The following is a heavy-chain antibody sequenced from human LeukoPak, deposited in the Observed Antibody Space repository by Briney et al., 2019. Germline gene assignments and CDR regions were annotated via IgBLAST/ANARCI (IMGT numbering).Heavy chain of an antibody. J-gene: IGHJ4*02. V-gene: IGHV4-59*01. CDR3: ARVELRYDY. Sequence: SETLSLPCTVSVDCISSYYWIWLRQPPGKGLEWIGYIYYSGSTNYNPSLKSRVTISVDTSKNQFSLKLSSVTAADTAVYYCARVELRYDYWGQGTLVTVSS. D-gene: IGHD3-9*01. CDR2: IYYSGST. CDR1: VDCISSYY.